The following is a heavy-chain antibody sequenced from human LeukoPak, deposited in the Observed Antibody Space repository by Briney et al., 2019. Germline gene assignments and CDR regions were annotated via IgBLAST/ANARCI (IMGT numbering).Heavy chain of an antibody. Sequence: SETLSLTCTVSGGSISSYYWSWIRQPPGKGLEWIGYVYYSGRTNYNPSLKSRVTISVDTSKNQFSLKLSSVTAADTAVYYCARTFSESYYYYGMDAWGQGTTVTVSS. J-gene: IGHJ6*02. CDR3: ARTFSESYYYYGMDA. CDR2: VYYSGRT. CDR1: GGSISSYY. V-gene: IGHV4-59*01. D-gene: IGHD1-26*01.